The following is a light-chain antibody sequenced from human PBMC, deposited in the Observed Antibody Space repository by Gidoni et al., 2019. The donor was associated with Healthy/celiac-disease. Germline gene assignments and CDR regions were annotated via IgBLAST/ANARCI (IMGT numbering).Light chain of an antibody. V-gene: IGKV3-15*01. CDR1: QSVSSN. CDR2: GAS. CDR3: QHRET. Sequence: EIVMTQSPATLSVSPGERATLSCRASQSVSSNLAWYQQKPGQAPRLLIYGASTRATGIPARFSGSGSGTEFTLTISSLQSEDFAVYYCQHRETFXQGTKLEIK. J-gene: IGKJ2*01.